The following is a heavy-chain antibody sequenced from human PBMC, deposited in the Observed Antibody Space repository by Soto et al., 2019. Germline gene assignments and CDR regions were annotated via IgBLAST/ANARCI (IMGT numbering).Heavy chain of an antibody. CDR2: LRSKANSYAT. CDR3: TRISGYLYNYYGMDV. Sequence: EVQLVESGGGLVQPGGSLKLSCAASGLTFSGSAIHWIRQASGKGLERVGRLRSKANSYATAYAASVKGRFTISRDDSNNTAYLQMNSLKTEDTSVYYCTRISGYLYNYYGMDVWGQGTTVTVSS. J-gene: IGHJ6*02. D-gene: IGHD5-12*01. CDR1: GLTFSGSA. V-gene: IGHV3-73*02.